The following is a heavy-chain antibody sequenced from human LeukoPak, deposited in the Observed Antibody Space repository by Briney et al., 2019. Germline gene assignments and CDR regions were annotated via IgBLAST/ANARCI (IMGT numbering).Heavy chain of an antibody. V-gene: IGHV4-34*01. CDR1: GGSFSGYY. Sequence: SETLSLTCAVYGGSFSGYYWSWIRQPPGKGLEWIGEINHSGSTNYNPSLKSRVTISVDTSKNQFSLKLSSVTAADTAAYYCARGSFEYYYGSGSAYYYYYYMDVWGKGTTVTVSS. CDR3: ARGSFEYYYGSGSAYYYYYYMDV. CDR2: INHSGST. J-gene: IGHJ6*03. D-gene: IGHD3-10*01.